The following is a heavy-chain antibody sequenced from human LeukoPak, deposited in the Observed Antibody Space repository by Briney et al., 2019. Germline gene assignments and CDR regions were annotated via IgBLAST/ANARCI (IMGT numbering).Heavy chain of an antibody. Sequence: SETLSLTCTVSGGSINSSSYYWGWIRQPPGKGREWIGSIYYSGSTYYNPSLKSRVTISVDTSKNQFSLKLSSVTAADTAVYYCAKFKDTAMVTVDYWGQGTLVTVSS. CDR3: AKFKDTAMVTVDY. CDR2: IYYSGST. D-gene: IGHD5-18*01. V-gene: IGHV4-39*01. J-gene: IGHJ4*02. CDR1: GGSINSSSYY.